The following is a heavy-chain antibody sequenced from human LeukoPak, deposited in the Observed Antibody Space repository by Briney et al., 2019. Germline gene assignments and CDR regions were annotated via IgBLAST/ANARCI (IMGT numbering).Heavy chain of an antibody. Sequence: PGGSPRLSCAASGFTFSNYAMSWVRQAPGKGLEWVSGISGSGGSTYYADSVKGRFTISRDNSKNTLYLQMNNLRAEDTAVYYCANQQLVTFDYWGQGTLVTVSS. J-gene: IGHJ4*02. CDR2: ISGSGGST. D-gene: IGHD6-13*01. CDR1: GFTFSNYA. CDR3: ANQQLVTFDY. V-gene: IGHV3-23*01.